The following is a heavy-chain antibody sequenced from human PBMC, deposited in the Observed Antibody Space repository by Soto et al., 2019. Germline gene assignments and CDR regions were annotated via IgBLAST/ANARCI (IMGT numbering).Heavy chain of an antibody. CDR2: VHYSGNT. CDR3: ARQDRVVAEGRWFDP. V-gene: IGHV4-38-2*02. CDR1: GYSISSGYH. J-gene: IGHJ5*02. Sequence: SETLSLTCTVSGYSISSGYHWAWIRQLPGKGLEWLGSVHYSGNTYYNPSLKSRLTISVDKSKNQFSLNLSSVTAADTAVYYCARQDRVVAEGRWFDPWGQGTLVTVSS. D-gene: IGHD2-15*01.